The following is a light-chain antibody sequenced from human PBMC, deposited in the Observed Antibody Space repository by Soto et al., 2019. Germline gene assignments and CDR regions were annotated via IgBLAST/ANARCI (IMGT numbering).Light chain of an antibody. J-gene: IGKJ1*01. Sequence: DIQMTQSPASLSASVGDRVSITCRASQSISSYLNWYQQKPGKAPKLLIYAASSLQSGVPSRFSGSGSGTDFTLTISSLQPEDFATYYGQQSYSTPAWTFCPGTKVDIK. CDR2: AAS. CDR1: QSISSY. CDR3: QQSYSTPAWT. V-gene: IGKV1-39*01.